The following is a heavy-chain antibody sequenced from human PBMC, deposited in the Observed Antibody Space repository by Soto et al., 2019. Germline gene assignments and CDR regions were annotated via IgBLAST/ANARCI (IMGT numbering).Heavy chain of an antibody. J-gene: IGHJ4*02. D-gene: IGHD3-16*02. CDR3: ARSVGSGGVIGGLDY. Sequence: QVQLVQSGPEMKKTGSAVKVSCKASGGTFNTYAMNWVRPVPGQGLAWMGGIFPMFDVPRYAQKFQGRVTITLDESSTTAYMDLSSLRFDDTAVYYCARSVGSGGVIGGLDYWGQGTLVSV. CDR1: GGTFNTYA. V-gene: IGHV1-69*19. CDR2: IFPMFDVP.